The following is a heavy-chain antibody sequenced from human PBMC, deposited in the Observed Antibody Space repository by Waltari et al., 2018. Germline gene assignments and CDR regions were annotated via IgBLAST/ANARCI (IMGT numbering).Heavy chain of an antibody. Sequence: QVQLQESGPGLVKPSETLSLTCTVSGGSISSYYWSWIRQPPGKGLEWIGYIYYSGSTNYNPSLKSRVTISVDTSKNQFSLKLSSVTAADTAVYYCARHKLTIFGEGGNWFDPWGQGTLVTVSS. D-gene: IGHD3-3*01. CDR3: ARHKLTIFGEGGNWFDP. V-gene: IGHV4-59*08. CDR2: IYYSGST. J-gene: IGHJ5*02. CDR1: GGSISSYY.